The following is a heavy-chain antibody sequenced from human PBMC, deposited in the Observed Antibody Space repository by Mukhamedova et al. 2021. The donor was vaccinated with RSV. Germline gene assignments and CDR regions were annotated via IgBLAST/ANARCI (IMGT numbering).Heavy chain of an antibody. V-gene: IGHV3-15*01. J-gene: IGHJ4*02. D-gene: IGHD6-19*01. Sequence: EWVGRIKSKTDGGTTDYAAPVKGRFTISRDDSKNTLYLQMNSLKTEDTAVYYCTTGVLSSDWYHVWDYWGQGTLVTVSS. CDR2: IKSKTDGGTT. CDR3: TTGVLSSDWYHVWDY.